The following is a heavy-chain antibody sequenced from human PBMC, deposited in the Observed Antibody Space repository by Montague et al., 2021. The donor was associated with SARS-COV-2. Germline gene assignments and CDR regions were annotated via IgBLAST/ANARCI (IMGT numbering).Heavy chain of an antibody. D-gene: IGHD3-10*01. V-gene: IGHV4-59*01. J-gene: IGHJ4*02. CDR3: ARRPRDLSYDY. CDR2: IHDSGKT. CDR1: GGSISGYY. Sequence: SETLSLTCTVSGGSISGYYWSWIRQPPGTGLEWIGYIHDSGKTYYNPSLRSRVTISVDTSKNQFSLKMTSVTAADTAVYYCARRPRDLSYDYWGQGTLVTVSS.